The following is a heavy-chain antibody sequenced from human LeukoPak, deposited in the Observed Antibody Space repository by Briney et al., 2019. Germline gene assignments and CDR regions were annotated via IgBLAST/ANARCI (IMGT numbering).Heavy chain of an antibody. Sequence: SETLSLTCTVSGGSISSGSYYWSWIRQPAGKGLEWIGRIYTSGSTNYNPSLKSRVTISVDTSKNQFSLKLSSVTAADTAVYYCARLIDGWELRRGTNWFDPWGQGTLVTVSS. J-gene: IGHJ5*02. V-gene: IGHV4-61*02. CDR2: IYTSGST. CDR3: ARLIDGWELRRGTNWFDP. CDR1: GGSISSGSYY. D-gene: IGHD1-26*01.